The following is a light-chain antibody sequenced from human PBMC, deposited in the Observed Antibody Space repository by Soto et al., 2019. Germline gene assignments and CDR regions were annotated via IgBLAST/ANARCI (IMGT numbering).Light chain of an antibody. J-gene: IGKJ4*01. Sequence: EIVSTQSPGTLSLSPGERATLSCRASQSVRNDYVAWYQQKPGQAPRLLIHDASSRATGIPDRFSGSGSGTDFTLTISKLEPEDFAVYYCQQYGGSPLVTFGGGTKVEIK. V-gene: IGKV3-20*01. CDR1: QSVRNDY. CDR2: DAS. CDR3: QQYGGSPLVT.